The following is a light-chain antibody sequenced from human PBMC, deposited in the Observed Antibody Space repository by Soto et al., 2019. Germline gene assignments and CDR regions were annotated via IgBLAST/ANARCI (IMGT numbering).Light chain of an antibody. V-gene: IGLV1-44*01. Sequence: QSVLTQPPSASGTPGQTVTISCSISSPNVGTNPVAWYQQLPGTAPKLLIYTNSQRPLGIPVRFSGSKSGTSASLAISGLQSEDEGDYYCATWDDNVYVFGTGTKVTVL. CDR1: SPNVGTNP. CDR2: TNS. CDR3: ATWDDNVYV. J-gene: IGLJ1*01.